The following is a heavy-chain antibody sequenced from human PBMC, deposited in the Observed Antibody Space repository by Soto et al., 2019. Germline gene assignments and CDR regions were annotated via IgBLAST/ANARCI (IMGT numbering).Heavy chain of an antibody. D-gene: IGHD3-22*01. CDR1: GFTFSSYA. Sequence: GGSLRLSCAASGFTFSSYAMSWVRQAPGKGLEWVSVINGRGGSTYYADSVKGRFTISRDNSKNTLYLQMSSLRAEDTAVYYCAKDENYYDSSGYFDYLGQGTLVTVS. CDR3: AKDENYYDSSGYFDY. J-gene: IGHJ4*02. CDR2: INGRGGST. V-gene: IGHV3-23*01.